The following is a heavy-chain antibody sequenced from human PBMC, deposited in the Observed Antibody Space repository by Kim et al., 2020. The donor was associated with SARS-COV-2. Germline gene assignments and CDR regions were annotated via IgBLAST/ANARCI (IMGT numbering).Heavy chain of an antibody. CDR1: GGTFSSYA. Sequence: SVKVSCKASGGTFSSYAISWVRQAPGQGLEWMGGIIPIFGTANYAQKFQGRVTITADESTSTAYMELSSLRSEDTAVYYCARERSPGYCSSTSCYLGGWFDPWGQGTLVTVSS. CDR2: IIPIFGTA. J-gene: IGHJ5*02. D-gene: IGHD2-2*01. V-gene: IGHV1-69*13. CDR3: ARERSPGYCSSTSCYLGGWFDP.